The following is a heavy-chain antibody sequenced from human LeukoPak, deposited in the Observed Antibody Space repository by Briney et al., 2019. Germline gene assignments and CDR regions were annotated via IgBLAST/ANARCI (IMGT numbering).Heavy chain of an antibody. V-gene: IGHV4-61*09. D-gene: IGHD2-21*02. J-gene: IGHJ6*03. CDR1: GGSISSGSYC. CDR3: ARLCGHIVVVTAMGAWYYMDV. CDR2: IHISGST. Sequence: PSETLSLTCTVSGGSISSGSYCWSWIRQPAGKGLEWIGHIHISGSTNYNPSLKSRVTISVDTSKNQFSLKLSSVTAADTAVYYCARLCGHIVVVTAMGAWYYMDVWGKGTTVTISS.